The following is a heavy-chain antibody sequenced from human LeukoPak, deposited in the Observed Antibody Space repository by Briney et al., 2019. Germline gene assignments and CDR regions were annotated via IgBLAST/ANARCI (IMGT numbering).Heavy chain of an antibody. CDR2: ISYDGSNK. CDR1: GFTFSSYA. V-gene: IGHV3-30*18. J-gene: IGHJ4*02. D-gene: IGHD5-12*01. Sequence: GGSLRLSCAASGFTFSSYAMSWVRQAPGKGLEWVALISYDGSNKDYGDSVKGRFTISRDNSKNTLFLQVNSLRTEDTAVYYCAKGLSRYSGYDTDYWGQGTLVTVSS. CDR3: AKGLSRYSGYDTDY.